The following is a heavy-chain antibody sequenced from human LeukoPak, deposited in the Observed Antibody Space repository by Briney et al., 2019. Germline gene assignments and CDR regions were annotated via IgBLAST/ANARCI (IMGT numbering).Heavy chain of an antibody. V-gene: IGHV4-59*01. J-gene: IGHJ6*02. D-gene: IGHD3-3*01. Sequence: TSETLSLTCTVSGGSISSYYWSWIRQPPGKGLEWIGYIYYSGSTNYNPSLKSRVTISVDTSKNQFSLKLSSVTAADTAVYYCARVDTYYDFWSGNTINYYGMDVWGQGTTVTVSS. CDR1: GGSISSYY. CDR3: ARVDTYYDFWSGNTINYYGMDV. CDR2: IYYSGST.